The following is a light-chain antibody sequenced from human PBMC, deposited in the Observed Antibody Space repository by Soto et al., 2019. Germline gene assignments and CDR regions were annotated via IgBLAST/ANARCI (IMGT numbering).Light chain of an antibody. CDR3: QQFGPSLLS. CDR2: GAS. CDR1: QSVSSKS. Sequence: ESVLTQSPGTLSLSPGERATLSCRASQSVSSKSLAWYQQKPGQAPRLLIYGASSRATGIPDRFSGSGSGTDFTLTISGLEPEDGAVYYCQQFGPSLLSFGPGTKVDIK. J-gene: IGKJ3*01. V-gene: IGKV3-20*01.